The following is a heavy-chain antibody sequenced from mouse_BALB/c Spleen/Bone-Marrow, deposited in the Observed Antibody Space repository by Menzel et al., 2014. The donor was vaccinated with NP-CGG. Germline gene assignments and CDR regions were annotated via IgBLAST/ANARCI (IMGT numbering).Heavy chain of an antibody. CDR2: INPYNDGT. CDR1: GYTFTSYV. CDR3: ARLDHKYEGY. J-gene: IGHJ2*01. D-gene: IGHD5-1-1*01. V-gene: IGHV1-14*01. Sequence: HVKQSGPELVKPGASVKMSCKASGYTFTSYVMHWVKQKPGQGLEWIGYINPYNDGTKYSEKFKGKATLTSDKSSSTAYMVLSSLTSEDSAVYYCARLDHKYEGYWGQGTTLTVSS.